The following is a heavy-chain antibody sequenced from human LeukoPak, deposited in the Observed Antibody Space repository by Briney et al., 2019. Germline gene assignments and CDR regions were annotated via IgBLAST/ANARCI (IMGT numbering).Heavy chain of an antibody. D-gene: IGHD3-3*01. CDR3: ARGNVWSGPFDY. CDR1: GGSISSYC. CDR2: IYTSGST. J-gene: IGHJ4*02. Sequence: SETLSLTCTVSGGSISSYCWSWIRQPAGKGLEWIGRIYTSGSTNYNPSLKSRVTTSVDTSKNQFSLKLSSVTAADTAVYYCARGNVWSGPFDYWGQGTLVTVSS. V-gene: IGHV4-4*07.